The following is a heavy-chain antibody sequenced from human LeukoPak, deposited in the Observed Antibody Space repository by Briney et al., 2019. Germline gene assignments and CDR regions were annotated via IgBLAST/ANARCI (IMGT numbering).Heavy chain of an antibody. CDR2: INHSGST. Sequence: PSEILSLTCAVYGGSFSGYYWSWIRQPPGKGLEWIGEINHSGSTNYNPSLKSRVTISVDTSKNQFSLKLSSVTAADTAVYYCARGGWKYFDYWGQGTLVTVSS. V-gene: IGHV4-34*01. J-gene: IGHJ4*02. CDR3: ARGGWKYFDY. D-gene: IGHD1-1*01. CDR1: GGSFSGYY.